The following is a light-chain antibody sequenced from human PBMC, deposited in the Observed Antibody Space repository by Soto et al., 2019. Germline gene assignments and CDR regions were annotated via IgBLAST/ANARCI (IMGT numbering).Light chain of an antibody. CDR3: QQLSSHLIP. CDR1: QTVRNNY. CDR2: DAS. Sequence: VLTQSAVTLSLSPGERATLSCRASQTVRNNYLAWYLQKPGQAPRLLIYDASSRATGIPDRFSGGGSGTDFTLTIISLEPEDFAVYYCQQLSSHLIPFGGGTKV. J-gene: IGKJ4*01. V-gene: IGKV3-20*01.